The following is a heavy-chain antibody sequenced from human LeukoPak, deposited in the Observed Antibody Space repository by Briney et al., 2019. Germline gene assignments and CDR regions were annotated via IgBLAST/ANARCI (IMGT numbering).Heavy chain of an antibody. CDR2: ILYDGSNK. V-gene: IGHV3-30*03. CDR3: AREGVVRGALDS. D-gene: IGHD3-10*01. J-gene: IGHJ4*02. CDR1: EFTFSDYY. Sequence: GGSLRLSCAASEFTFSDYYMSWIRQAPGKGLEWVSVILYDGSNKNYADSVKGRFTISRDNSKNMLYLEMNSLRAEDMSVYYCAREGVVRGALDSWGQGTLVTVSS.